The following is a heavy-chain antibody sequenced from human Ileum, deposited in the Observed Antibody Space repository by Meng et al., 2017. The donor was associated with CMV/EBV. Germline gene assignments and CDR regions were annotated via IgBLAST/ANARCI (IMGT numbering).Heavy chain of an antibody. Sequence: HVQLQEADPGRVKPTQTPSLTCTCAGASVSVCTSTWTWIRQPAGKGLEWIGRIYTTGTTNYNPSLKSRVIISSDTSNNQFSLELTSVTAADTAVYYCARGANGFNLGFFDSWGQGSLVTVSS. V-gene: IGHV4-61*02. CDR3: ARGANGFNLGFFDS. CDR1: GASVSVCTST. J-gene: IGHJ4*02. CDR2: IYTTGTT. D-gene: IGHD5-24*01.